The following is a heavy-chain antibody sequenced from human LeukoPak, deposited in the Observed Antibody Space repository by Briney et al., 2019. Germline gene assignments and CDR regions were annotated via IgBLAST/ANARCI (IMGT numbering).Heavy chain of an antibody. CDR2: IYYSGST. D-gene: IGHD3-22*01. Sequence: SETLSLTCTVSGGSISSYYWSWIRQPPGKGLEWIGYIYYSGSTNYNPSLKSRVTISVDTSKNQFSLKLSSVTAADTAVYYCARALLYDSSGSPGEYYYYGMDVWGQGTTVTVSS. CDR1: GGSISSYY. CDR3: ARALLYDSSGSPGEYYYYGMDV. V-gene: IGHV4-59*01. J-gene: IGHJ6*02.